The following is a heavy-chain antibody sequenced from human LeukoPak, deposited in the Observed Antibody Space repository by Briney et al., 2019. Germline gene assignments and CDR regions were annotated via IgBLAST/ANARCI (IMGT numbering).Heavy chain of an antibody. V-gene: IGHV3-30-3*01. D-gene: IGHD3-3*01. CDR3: AREKRGGYYPGY. J-gene: IGHJ4*02. Sequence: PGRSLRLSCAASGFTFSSYAMHWVRQAPGKGLEWAAYITYDGSTENYADSVKGRFTISRDNSKNTLYLEMNSLGPEDTAIYYCAREKRGGYYPGYWGQGTLVTVSS. CDR1: GFTFSSYA. CDR2: ITYDGSTE.